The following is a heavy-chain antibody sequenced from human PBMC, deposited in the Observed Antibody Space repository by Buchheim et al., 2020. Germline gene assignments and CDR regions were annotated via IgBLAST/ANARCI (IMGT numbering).Heavy chain of an antibody. CDR3: ARDTNFNEEPDY. D-gene: IGHD1-20*01. J-gene: IGHJ4*02. V-gene: IGHV3-30-3*01. Sequence: QVQLVESGGGVVQPGRSLRLSCAASGFTFSSYAMHWVRQAPGKGLEWVAVISYDGSNKYYADSVKGRFTISRDNSKNTLYLQMNSLRAEDTAVYYCARDTNFNEEPDYWGQGTL. CDR2: ISYDGSNK. CDR1: GFTFSSYA.